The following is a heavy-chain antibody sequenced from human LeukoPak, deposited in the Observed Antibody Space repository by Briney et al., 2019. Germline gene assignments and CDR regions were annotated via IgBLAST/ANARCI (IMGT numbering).Heavy chain of an antibody. J-gene: IGHJ2*01. Sequence: GASVKVSCQATGYTFTSYGISWVRQAPGQGLEWMGWISAYNGNTNYAQKLQGRVTMTTDTSTSTAYMELRSLRSDDTAVYYCARHSGSASPWYFDLWGRGTLVTVSS. CDR3: ARHSGSASPWYFDL. V-gene: IGHV1-18*01. D-gene: IGHD5-12*01. CDR2: ISAYNGNT. CDR1: GYTFTSYG.